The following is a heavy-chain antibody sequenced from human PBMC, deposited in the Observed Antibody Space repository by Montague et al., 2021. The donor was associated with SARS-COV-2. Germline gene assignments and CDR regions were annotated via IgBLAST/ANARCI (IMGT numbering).Heavy chain of an antibody. CDR2: FDPEDGET. J-gene: IGHJ6*02. Sequence: SLKVSCTVSGYTLTELSMHWVRQAPGKGLEWMGGFDPEDGETIYXQKFQGRVTMTEDTSTDTAYMELSSLRSEDTAVYYCATSIVVVPAAMEEIYYYYGMDVWGQGTTVTVSS. CDR3: ATSIVVVPAAMEEIYYYYGMDV. CDR1: GYTLTELS. V-gene: IGHV1-24*01. D-gene: IGHD2-2*01.